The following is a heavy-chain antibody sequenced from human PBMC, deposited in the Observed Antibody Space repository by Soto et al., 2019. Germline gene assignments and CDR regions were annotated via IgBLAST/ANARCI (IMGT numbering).Heavy chain of an antibody. V-gene: IGHV3-43*01. CDR3: AKEKKRIFDY. CDR1: GXTFNDHT. J-gene: IGHJ4*02. Sequence: GSLRLSCAGSGXTFNDHTMHWVRQIPGKGLEWVSLITWDGDSAFYADSVKGRFTISRDNSKNSLYVQMYSLRTEDTALYYCAKEKKRIFDYWGQGTLGTVSS. CDR2: ITWDGDSA.